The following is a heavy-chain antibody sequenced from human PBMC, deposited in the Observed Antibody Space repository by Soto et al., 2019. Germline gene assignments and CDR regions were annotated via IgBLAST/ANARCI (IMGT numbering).Heavy chain of an antibody. J-gene: IGHJ4*02. Sequence: EVQLVESGGGLIQPGGSLRLSCAVSGFTVSNNYMSWVRQAPGKGLEGVSVIYSGGYTAYGDSVKGRFTISRDNSKNHPYLQRNSLRPHARAVYYGAPGRGGGGYWGQGTLVTVSS. CDR1: GFTVSNNY. V-gene: IGHV3-53*01. CDR3: APGRGGGGY. CDR2: IYSGGYT. D-gene: IGHD3-10*01.